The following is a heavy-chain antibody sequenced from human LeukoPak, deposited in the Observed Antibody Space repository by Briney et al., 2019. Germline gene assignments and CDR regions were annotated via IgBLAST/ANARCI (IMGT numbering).Heavy chain of an antibody. Sequence: ASVKVSCKASGYTFTSYDINWVRQATGQGLEWMGWMNPNSGNTGYAQKFQGRVTITRNTSISTAYMELSSLRSEDTAVYYCAREKGVAGPLDYWGQGTLVTVSS. V-gene: IGHV1-8*03. J-gene: IGHJ4*02. CDR2: MNPNSGNT. CDR1: GYTFTSYD. CDR3: AREKGVAGPLDY. D-gene: IGHD6-19*01.